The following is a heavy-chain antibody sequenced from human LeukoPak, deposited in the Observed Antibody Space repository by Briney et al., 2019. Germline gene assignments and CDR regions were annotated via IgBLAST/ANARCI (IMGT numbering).Heavy chain of an antibody. CDR2: ISSSGSTI. CDR3: ARDRTTVTKGWFDP. CDR1: GFTFSSYE. Sequence: GGSLRLSCAASGFTFSSYEMNWVRQAPGKGLEWVSYISSSGSTIYYADSVKGRFTISRDNAKNSLYLQMNSLRAEDTAVYYCARDRTTVTKGWFDPWGQGTLVTVSS. J-gene: IGHJ5*02. V-gene: IGHV3-48*03. D-gene: IGHD4-17*01.